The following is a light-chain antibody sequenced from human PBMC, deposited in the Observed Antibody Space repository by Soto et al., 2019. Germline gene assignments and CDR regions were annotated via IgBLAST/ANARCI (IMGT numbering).Light chain of an antibody. J-gene: IGLJ2*01. CDR2: KNN. CDR1: SSNIGSNA. CDR3: AAWDDSLKGLV. V-gene: IGLV1-44*01. Sequence: QSVLTQPPSASGTPGQRVAISCSGSSSNIGSNAVNWYQQLPGAAPKLLIYKNNLRPSGVPDRFSGSKSGASASLAISGLQSEDESGYYCAAWDDSLKGLVFGGGTKVTVL.